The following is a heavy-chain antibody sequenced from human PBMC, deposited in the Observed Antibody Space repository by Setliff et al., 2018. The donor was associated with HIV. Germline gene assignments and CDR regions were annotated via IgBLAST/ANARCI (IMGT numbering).Heavy chain of an antibody. D-gene: IGHD3-22*01. CDR1: GYTFTSYD. CDR3: AREIGDYYDSSGYYPPTDYYYGMDF. Sequence: ASVKVSCKASGYTFTSYDISWGRQAPGQGLEWMGWISAYNGNTNYAQKPQGRVTMTTDTSTSTAYMELRSLRSDDTAVYYCAREIGDYYDSSGYYPPTDYYYGMDFWGQGTTVTVSS. J-gene: IGHJ6*02. V-gene: IGHV1-18*01. CDR2: ISAYNGNT.